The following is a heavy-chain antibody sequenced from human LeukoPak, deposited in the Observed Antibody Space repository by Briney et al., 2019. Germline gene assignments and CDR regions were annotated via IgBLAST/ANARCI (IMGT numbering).Heavy chain of an antibody. J-gene: IGHJ4*02. D-gene: IGHD5-18*01. CDR2: ISSSSSYI. V-gene: IGHV3-21*01. Sequence: GGSLRLSCAASGFTFDDYGMNWVRQAPGKGLEWVSSISSSSSYIYYADSVKGRFTISRDNAKNSLYLQMNSLRAEDTAVYYCARGGYSYGGTGDYWGQGTLVTVSS. CDR3: ARGGYSYGGTGDY. CDR1: GFTFDDYG.